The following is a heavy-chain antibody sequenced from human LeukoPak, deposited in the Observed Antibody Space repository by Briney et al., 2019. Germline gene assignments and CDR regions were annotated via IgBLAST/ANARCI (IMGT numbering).Heavy chain of an antibody. CDR3: ASLLRRYYDSSGYY. V-gene: IGHV3-48*03. D-gene: IGHD3-22*01. Sequence: PGRSLRLSCAASGFTFSSYEMNWVRQAPGKGLEWVSYISSSGSTIYYADSVKGRFTISRDNAKNSLYLQMNSLRAEDTAVYYCASLLRRYYDSSGYYWGQGTLVTVSS. J-gene: IGHJ4*02. CDR1: GFTFSSYE. CDR2: ISSSGSTI.